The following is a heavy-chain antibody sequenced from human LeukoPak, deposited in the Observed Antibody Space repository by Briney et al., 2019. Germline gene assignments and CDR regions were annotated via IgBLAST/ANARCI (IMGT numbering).Heavy chain of an antibody. V-gene: IGHV3-74*01. CDR2: MNSDGSST. Sequence: GGSLRLSCAASGFTFSSYWMHWVRQAPGKGLVWVSRMNSDGSSTSYADSVKGRFTISRDNSKNTLYLQMNSLRAEDTAVYYCAKERGRGGYYGMDVWGQGTTVTVSS. D-gene: IGHD6-25*01. CDR1: GFTFSSYW. CDR3: AKERGRGGYYGMDV. J-gene: IGHJ6*02.